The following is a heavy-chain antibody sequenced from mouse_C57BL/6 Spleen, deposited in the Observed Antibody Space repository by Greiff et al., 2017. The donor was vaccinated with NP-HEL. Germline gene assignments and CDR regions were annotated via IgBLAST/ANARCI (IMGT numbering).Heavy chain of an antibody. CDR2: IDPGDGET. V-gene: IGHV14-2*01. CDR3: ARTSNQFDY. Sequence: VQLQQSGAELVKPGASVKLSCTASGFNIKDYYMHWVKQRTEQGLEWIGRIDPGDGETKYAPKFPGKATISAETSSNTAYLQLSSMTSEDTAVYYGARTSNQFDYWGQGTTLTVSS. D-gene: IGHD4-1*01. J-gene: IGHJ2*01. CDR1: GFNIKDYY.